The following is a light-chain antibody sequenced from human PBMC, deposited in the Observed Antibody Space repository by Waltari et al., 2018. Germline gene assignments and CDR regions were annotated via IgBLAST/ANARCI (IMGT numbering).Light chain of an antibody. CDR3: MQSIELPT. CDR2: EVS. J-gene: IGKJ5*01. V-gene: IGKV2D-29*02. Sequence: VLTQTPPSLSVTPGQPASISCKSGDSLLHTDGKTYLYWYLQKSGQFPQLLIYEVSSRLAGVADRISGSGSGTDFTLKISRVEAEDVGVYYCMQSIELPTFGQGTRLEIK. CDR1: DSLLHTDGKTY.